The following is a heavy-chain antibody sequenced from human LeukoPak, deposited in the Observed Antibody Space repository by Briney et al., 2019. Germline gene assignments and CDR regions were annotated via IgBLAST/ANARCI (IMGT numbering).Heavy chain of an antibody. CDR3: ARELGYCSSTSCYRGGDY. V-gene: IGHV1-2*02. CDR2: INPNSGGT. CDR1: GYTFTGYY. D-gene: IGHD2-2*02. J-gene: IGHJ4*02. Sequence: ASVKVSCKASGYTFTGYYMHWVRQAPGQGLEWMGWINPNSGGTNYAQKFQGRVTMTRDTSISTAYMELSRLRSDDTAVYYCARELGYCSSTSCYRGGDYWGQGTLATVSS.